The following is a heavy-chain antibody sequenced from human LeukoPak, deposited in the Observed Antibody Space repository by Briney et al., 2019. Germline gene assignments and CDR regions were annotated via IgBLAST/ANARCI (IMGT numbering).Heavy chain of an antibody. J-gene: IGHJ4*02. V-gene: IGHV4-59*08. Sequence: PSETLSLTCTVSGGSISSYYWSWIRQPPGKGLEWIGYIYYSGSTNYNPSLKSRVTMSVDTSKNQFSLKLSSVTAADTAVYYCASSYYDILSLDYWGQGTLVTVSS. CDR3: ASSYYDILSLDY. CDR1: GGSISSYY. D-gene: IGHD3-9*01. CDR2: IYYSGST.